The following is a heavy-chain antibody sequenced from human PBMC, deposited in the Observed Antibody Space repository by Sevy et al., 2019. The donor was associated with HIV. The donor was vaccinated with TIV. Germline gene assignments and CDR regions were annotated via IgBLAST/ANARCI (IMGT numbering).Heavy chain of an antibody. D-gene: IGHD1-7*01. Sequence: SLKISCAASGFTFDDYTMHWVRQDPAKGLEWVSGISWKSGSIGYADSVRGRFTISRDNAKNSLYLQMNSLRADDTALYYCAKGAGISQNYAWTAFDIWGQGTMVTVSS. J-gene: IGHJ3*02. CDR2: ISWKSGSI. CDR3: AKGAGISQNYAWTAFDI. CDR1: GFTFDDYT. V-gene: IGHV3-9*01.